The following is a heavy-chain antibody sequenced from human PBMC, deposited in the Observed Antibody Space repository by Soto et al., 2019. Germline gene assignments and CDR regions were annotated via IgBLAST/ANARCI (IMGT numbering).Heavy chain of an antibody. CDR2: INPILRMS. CDR3: ASSYGSGYLAFDY. CDR1: GDTFSFYS. D-gene: IGHD5-18*01. J-gene: IGHJ4*02. V-gene: IGHV1-69*02. Sequence: QVQLVQSGAEVKKPESSVKVSCKASGDTFSFYSINWVRQAPGLGLEWMGRINPILRMSNYVLRFQGGVTMTAYKSTGTACMVLLRLISQDGDMYLCASSYGSGYLAFDYWGESAPVTVSS.